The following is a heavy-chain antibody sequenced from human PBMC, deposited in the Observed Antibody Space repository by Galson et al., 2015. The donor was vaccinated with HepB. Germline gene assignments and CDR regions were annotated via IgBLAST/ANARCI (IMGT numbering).Heavy chain of an antibody. Sequence: SVKVSCKASGGTFSSYAISWVRQAPGQGLEWMGGIIPIFGTANYAQKFQGRVTITADESTSAAYMELSSLRSEDTAVYYCARAATVTAFGGMDVWGQGTTVTVSS. CDR2: IIPIFGTA. CDR3: ARAATVTAFGGMDV. J-gene: IGHJ6*02. V-gene: IGHV1-69*13. D-gene: IGHD4-11*01. CDR1: GGTFSSYA.